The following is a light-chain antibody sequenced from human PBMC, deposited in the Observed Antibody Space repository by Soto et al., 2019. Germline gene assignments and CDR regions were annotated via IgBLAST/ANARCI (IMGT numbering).Light chain of an antibody. CDR2: GAS. Sequence: EIVLTQSPVTLSLSPGERATLSCRASQSVSSSYLAWYQQKPGQAPRLLIYGASSRATGIPDRFSGSGSGTDFTLTISRLEPEDFAVYYCQQYGSSPRVTFGQGTRLEIK. V-gene: IGKV3-20*01. CDR1: QSVSSSY. CDR3: QQYGSSPRVT. J-gene: IGKJ5*01.